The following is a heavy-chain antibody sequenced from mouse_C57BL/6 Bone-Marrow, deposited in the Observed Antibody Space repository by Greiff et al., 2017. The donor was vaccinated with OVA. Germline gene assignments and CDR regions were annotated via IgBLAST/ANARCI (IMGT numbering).Heavy chain of an antibody. Sequence: EVKLMESGEGLVKPGGSLKLSCAASGFTFSSYAMSWVRQTPEKRLEWVAYISSGGDYIYYADTVKGRFTISRDNARNTLYLQMSSLKSEDTAMYYCTRVVIYYGIAMDYWGQGTSVTVSS. CDR3: TRVVIYYGIAMDY. V-gene: IGHV5-9-1*02. CDR1: GFTFSSYA. J-gene: IGHJ4*01. CDR2: ISSGGDYI. D-gene: IGHD2-1*01.